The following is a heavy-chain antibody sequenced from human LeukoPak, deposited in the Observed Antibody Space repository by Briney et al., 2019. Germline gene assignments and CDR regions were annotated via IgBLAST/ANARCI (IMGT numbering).Heavy chain of an antibody. CDR1: GFTFRNYG. D-gene: IGHD6-19*01. CDR2: IKSTVDGGTT. CDR3: TTGGNVIVADTRAFDI. J-gene: IGHJ3*02. Sequence: PGGSLRLSCAASGFTFRNYGMNWVRQAPGKGLEWVGRIKSTVDGGTTDLAAPVKGRFTVSRDDSKKMLYLQMNSLKTEDTAVYYCTTGGNVIVADTRAFDIWGQGTMVTVSS. V-gene: IGHV3-15*07.